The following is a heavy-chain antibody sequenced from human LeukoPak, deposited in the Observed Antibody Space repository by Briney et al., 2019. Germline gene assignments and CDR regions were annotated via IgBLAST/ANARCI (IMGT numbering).Heavy chain of an antibody. V-gene: IGHV1-24*01. CDR1: GYTLTELS. Sequence: ASVKVSCKVSGYTLTELSMHWVRQAPGKGLEWMGGFDPEDGETIYAQKFQGRVTMTEDTSTDTAYMELSSLRSEDTAVYYCATEVLRYCSSTSCPWFDPWGQGTLVTVS. CDR3: ATEVLRYCSSTSCPWFDP. D-gene: IGHD2-2*01. J-gene: IGHJ5*02. CDR2: FDPEDGET.